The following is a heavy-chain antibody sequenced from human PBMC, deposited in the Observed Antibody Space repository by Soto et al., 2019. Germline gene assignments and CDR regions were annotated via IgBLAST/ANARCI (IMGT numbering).Heavy chain of an antibody. CDR3: AKGGPFSIAAAGTQ. CDR2: ISYDGSKK. CDR1: GFTFSSYG. Sequence: GGSLRLSCAAPGFTFSSYGMHWVRQAPGKGLEWVAVISYDGSKKYYADSVKGRFTIARDNSKNTLYLQMNSLRVEDTAVYYCAKGGPFSIAAAGTQWGQGTLVTVSS. J-gene: IGHJ4*02. V-gene: IGHV3-30*18. D-gene: IGHD6-13*01.